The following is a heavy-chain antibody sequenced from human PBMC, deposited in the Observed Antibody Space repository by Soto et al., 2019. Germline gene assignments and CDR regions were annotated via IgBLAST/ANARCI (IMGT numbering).Heavy chain of an antibody. Sequence: SVKVSCQASGGTFSDSTSNWVRQAPGQRLEWMGGIIPIFDTANYAEKFQGRVTITADESTSTSFVEVSSLRSEDTAVYYCARNGTLTGYSYGMDVWGQGTMVTVAS. J-gene: IGHJ6*02. CDR3: ARNGTLTGYSYGMDV. D-gene: IGHD1-1*01. V-gene: IGHV1-69*13. CDR2: IIPIFDTA. CDR1: GGTFSDST.